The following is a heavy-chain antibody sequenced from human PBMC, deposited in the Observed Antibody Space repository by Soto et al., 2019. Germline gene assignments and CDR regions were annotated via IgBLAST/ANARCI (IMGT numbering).Heavy chain of an antibody. Sequence: QLQLQESGPGLVKPSETLSLTCTVSGGSISSSSYSWGWIRQPPGKGLEWIGSIYYSGSTYYNPSLKSRVTISVDTSKNQFSLKLSYVTAADTAVYYCARHAYYDGSGYFDYWGQGTLVTVSS. CDR2: IYYSGST. V-gene: IGHV4-39*01. J-gene: IGHJ4*02. D-gene: IGHD3-10*01. CDR1: GGSISSSSYS. CDR3: ARHAYYDGSGYFDY.